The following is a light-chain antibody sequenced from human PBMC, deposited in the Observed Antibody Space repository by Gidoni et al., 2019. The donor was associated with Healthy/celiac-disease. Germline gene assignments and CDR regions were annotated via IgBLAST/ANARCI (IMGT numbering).Light chain of an antibody. CDR1: QLGDKY. CDR3: QAWDSCHVV. CDR2: QDS. Sequence: SYELTQPPSVSVSPGQTASITCSGDQLGDKYACWYQQKPGQSPVLVIYQDSKRPSGIPGRFSGSNSGNTATLTIGGTQAMDEADYYCQAWDSCHVVFVGGTKLTVL. V-gene: IGLV3-1*01. J-gene: IGLJ2*01.